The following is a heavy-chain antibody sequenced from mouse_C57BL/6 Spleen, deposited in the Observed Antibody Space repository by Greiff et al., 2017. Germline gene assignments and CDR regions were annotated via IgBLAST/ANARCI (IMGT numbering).Heavy chain of an antibody. CDR2: ISSGSSPI. CDR3: ASGDYYGSSYDYYAMDY. D-gene: IGHD1-1*01. V-gene: IGHV5-17*01. CDR1: GFTFRDYG. Sequence: EVQGVESGGGLVKPGGSLKLSCAASGFTFRDYGMHWVRQAPEKGLEWVAYISSGSSPIYYADTVKGRFTIARDNAKNTLFLQMTSLMSEDTAMCYCASGDYYGSSYDYYAMDYWGQGTSVTVSS. J-gene: IGHJ4*01.